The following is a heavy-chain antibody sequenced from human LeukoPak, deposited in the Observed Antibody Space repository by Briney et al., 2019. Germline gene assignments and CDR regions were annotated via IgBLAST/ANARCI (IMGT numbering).Heavy chain of an antibody. Sequence: ASVKVSCKASGYTFTGYYMHWVRQAPGQGLEWMGWINPNSGGTNYAQKFQGRVTMTRDTSISTAYMELSRLRSEDTAVYYCATGGPEAVAGTNYWGQGTLVTVSS. CDR1: GYTFTGYY. D-gene: IGHD6-19*01. CDR2: INPNSGGT. CDR3: ATGGPEAVAGTNY. V-gene: IGHV1-2*02. J-gene: IGHJ4*02.